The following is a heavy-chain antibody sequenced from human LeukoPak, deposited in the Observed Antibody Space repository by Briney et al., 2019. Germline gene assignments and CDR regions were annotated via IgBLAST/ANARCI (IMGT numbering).Heavy chain of an antibody. D-gene: IGHD3-9*01. Sequence: SETLSLTCAVYGGSFSGYYWSWIRQPPGKGLEWIGEINHSGSTNYNPSLKSRVTISVDTSKNQFSLKLYSVTAADTAVYYCARVIPYYDILTAYYYYYMDVWGKGTTVTISS. CDR1: GGSFSGYY. J-gene: IGHJ6*03. CDR2: INHSGST. V-gene: IGHV4-34*01. CDR3: ARVIPYYDILTAYYYYYMDV.